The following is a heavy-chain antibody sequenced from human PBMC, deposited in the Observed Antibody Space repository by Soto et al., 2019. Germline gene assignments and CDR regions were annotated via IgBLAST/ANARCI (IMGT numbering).Heavy chain of an antibody. D-gene: IGHD1-26*01. J-gene: IGHJ4*02. V-gene: IGHV3-48*03. CDR2: ISPSGSTI. Sequence: EVQLVESGGGLVQPGGSLRLSCAASGFSFHTYEMNWVRQAPGKGLEWVSYISPSGSTIYYADSVKGRFTISRDNGKNSLYLQMNSLSAEDTALYYCAYGGSCDYWGQGTQVTVSS. CDR1: GFSFHTYE. CDR3: AYGGSCDY.